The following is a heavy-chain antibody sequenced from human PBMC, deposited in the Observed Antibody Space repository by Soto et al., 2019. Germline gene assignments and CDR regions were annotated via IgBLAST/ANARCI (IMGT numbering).Heavy chain of an antibody. CDR1: GGSFSGYY. D-gene: IGHD1-7*01. Sequence: SETLSLTCAVYGGSFSGYYWSWIRQPPGKGLEWIGEIYRTGSTSYNPSLKSRVTISLDKSENQFSLKVTSLTAADTAVYYCASRDPGTSVDYWGQGTLVTVSS. J-gene: IGHJ4*02. CDR3: ASRDPGTSVDY. V-gene: IGHV4-34*01. CDR2: IYRTGST.